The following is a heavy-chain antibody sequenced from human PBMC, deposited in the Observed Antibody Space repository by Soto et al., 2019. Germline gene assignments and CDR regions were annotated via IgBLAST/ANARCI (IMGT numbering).Heavy chain of an antibody. V-gene: IGHV4-39*01. D-gene: IGHD1-26*01. J-gene: IGHJ5*02. CDR1: GGSISSSSYY. Sequence: SETLSLTCTVSGGSISSSSYYWGWIRQPPGKGLEWIGSIYYSGSTYYNPSLKSRVTISVDTSKNQFSLKLSSVTAADTAVYYCARLTAARGIVLRGWFDPWGQGTLVTV. CDR3: ARLTAARGIVLRGWFDP. CDR2: IYYSGST.